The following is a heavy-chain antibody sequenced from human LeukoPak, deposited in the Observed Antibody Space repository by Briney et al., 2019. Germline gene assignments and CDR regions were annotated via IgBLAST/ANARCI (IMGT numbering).Heavy chain of an antibody. Sequence: GESLKISCKASGYSFTDYWIIWVRQMPGQGLEGIGIIYPGDSDTKYSPSFQGQVTISADKSINTAYLQWSSLKASDTAIYYCARLPDYWGQGTMLTVSS. J-gene: IGHJ4*02. CDR2: IYPGDSDT. CDR3: ARLPDY. V-gene: IGHV5-51*01. CDR1: GYSFTDYW.